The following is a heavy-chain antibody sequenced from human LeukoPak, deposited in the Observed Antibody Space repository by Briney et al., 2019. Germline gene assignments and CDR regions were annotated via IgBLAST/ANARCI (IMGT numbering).Heavy chain of an antibody. V-gene: IGHV1-18*04. CDR1: GYIFTSYG. CDR3: ARSRSSSWSSLLDY. D-gene: IGHD6-6*01. CDR2: ITTFNDRT. J-gene: IGHJ4*02. Sequence: VASVKVSCKASGYIFTSYGITWVRQAPGQGLEWMGRITTFNDRTVLAEKFRGRVTLNTDTTTAYLTLRKLRSDDTAVYYCARSRSSSWSSLLDYWGQGSLVIVSS.